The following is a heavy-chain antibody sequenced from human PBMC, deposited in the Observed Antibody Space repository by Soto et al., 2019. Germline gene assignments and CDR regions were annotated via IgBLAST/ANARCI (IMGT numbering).Heavy chain of an antibody. D-gene: IGHD5-18*01. CDR2: IYHSGST. J-gene: IGHJ4*02. CDR3: ARGVYSYGSVLNHFAY. CDR1: GGSISSGGYS. V-gene: IGHV4-30-2*06. Sequence: SETLSLTCAVSGGSISSGGYSWSWIRQSPGKGLEWIGYIYHSGSTYYNPSLKSRVTISVDRSKNQFSLKLSSVTAADTAVYCCARGVYSYGSVLNHFAYWAQGTLVTVSS.